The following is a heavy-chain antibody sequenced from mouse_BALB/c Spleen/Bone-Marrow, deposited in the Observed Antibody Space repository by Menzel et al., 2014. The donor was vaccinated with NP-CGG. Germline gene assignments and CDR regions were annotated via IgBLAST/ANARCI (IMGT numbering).Heavy chain of an antibody. CDR1: GFTFSSFG. CDR3: AIEGYYDY. Sequence: VQLKDSGGGLVQPGGSRKLSCAASGFTFSSFGMHWVRQAPEKGLEWVAYISSGSSTIYYADTVKGRFTISRDNPKNTLFLQMTSIRSEDTAMYYCAIEGYYDYWGQGTTLTVSS. J-gene: IGHJ2*01. D-gene: IGHD2-3*01. V-gene: IGHV5-17*02. CDR2: ISSGSSTI.